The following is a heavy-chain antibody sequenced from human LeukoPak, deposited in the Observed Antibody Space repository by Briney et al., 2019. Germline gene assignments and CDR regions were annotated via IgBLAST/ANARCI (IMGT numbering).Heavy chain of an antibody. D-gene: IGHD1-26*01. CDR1: GYTFTSYG. CDR2: ISAYNGNT. Sequence: GASVKVSCKASGYTFTSYGISWVRQAPGQGLEWMGWISAYNGNTNYAQKLQGRVTMTTDTSTSTAYMELRSLRSDDTAVYYCARDPSGGYYYIPGNWFDPWGQGTLVTVSS. V-gene: IGHV1-18*01. CDR3: ARDPSGGYYYIPGNWFDP. J-gene: IGHJ5*02.